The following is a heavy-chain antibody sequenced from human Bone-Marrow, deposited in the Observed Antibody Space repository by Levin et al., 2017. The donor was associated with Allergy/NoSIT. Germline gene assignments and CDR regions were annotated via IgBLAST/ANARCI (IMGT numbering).Heavy chain of an antibody. J-gene: IGHJ6*03. V-gene: IGHV5-10-1*01. Sequence: HGESLKISCKGSGYSFTSYWISWVRQMPGKGLEWMGRIDPSDSYTDYSPSFQGHVTISADKTISTAYLQWSSLKASDTAMYYCARRLPTDYMDVWGKGTTVTVSS. CDR3: ARRLPTDYMDV. CDR2: IDPSDSYT. D-gene: IGHD4-17*01. CDR1: GYSFTSYW.